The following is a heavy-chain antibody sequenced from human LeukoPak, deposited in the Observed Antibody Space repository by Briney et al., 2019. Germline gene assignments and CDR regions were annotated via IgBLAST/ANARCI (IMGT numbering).Heavy chain of an antibody. J-gene: IGHJ2*01. CDR2: INQDGSEK. CDR1: GFTFSSYW. V-gene: IGHV3-7*03. CDR3: AKSGTTMVRGVIPTPHWYFDL. Sequence: GGSLRLSCAASGFTFSSYWMSWVRQAPGKGLEWVANINQDGSEKYYVDSVKGRFTISRDNSKNTLYLQMNSLRAEDTAVYYCAKSGTTMVRGVIPTPHWYFDLWGRGTLVTVSS. D-gene: IGHD3-10*01.